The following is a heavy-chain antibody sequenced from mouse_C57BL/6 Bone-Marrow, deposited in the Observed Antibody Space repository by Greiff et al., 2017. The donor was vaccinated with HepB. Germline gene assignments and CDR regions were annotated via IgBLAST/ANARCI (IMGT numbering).Heavy chain of an antibody. V-gene: IGHV1-81*01. CDR3: ARWTTVVAFDY. J-gene: IGHJ2*01. Sequence: VQGVESGAELARPGASVKLSCKASGYTFTSYGISWVKQRTGQGLEWIGEIYPRSGNTYYNEKFKGKATLTADKSSSTAYMELRSLTSEDSAVYFCARWTTVVAFDYWGQGTTLTVSS. CDR2: IYPRSGNT. D-gene: IGHD1-1*01. CDR1: GYTFTSYG.